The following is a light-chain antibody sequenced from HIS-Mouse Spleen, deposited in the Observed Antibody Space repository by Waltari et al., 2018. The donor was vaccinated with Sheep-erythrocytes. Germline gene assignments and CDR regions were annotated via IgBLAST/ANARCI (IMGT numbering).Light chain of an antibody. CDR1: SSDVGSYNL. CDR2: EGS. V-gene: IGLV2-23*01. Sequence: QSALTQPPSASGSPGQSVTISCTGTSSDVGSYNLVSWYQQHPGKAPKLMIFEGSKWPSGVSNRFSGSKSGNTASLTISELQAEDEADYYCCSYAGSSTLVFGGGTKLTVL. J-gene: IGLJ2*01. CDR3: CSYAGSSTLV.